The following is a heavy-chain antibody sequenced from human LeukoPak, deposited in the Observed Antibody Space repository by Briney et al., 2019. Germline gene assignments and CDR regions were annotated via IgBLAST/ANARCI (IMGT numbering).Heavy chain of an antibody. V-gene: IGHV3-23*01. CDR2: ISGSGGNT. J-gene: IGHJ4*02. Sequence: PGGSLRLSCAAAGFTISNYAMSWVRQAPGKGLEWVSSISGSGGNTYYADSVKGRFTISRDISNNTLYLQMNSLRAEDTAVYYCAKLPIRGGGEVRVNYFDYWGQGTLVTVSS. CDR1: GFTISNYA. D-gene: IGHD3-10*01. CDR3: AKLPIRGGGEVRVNYFDY.